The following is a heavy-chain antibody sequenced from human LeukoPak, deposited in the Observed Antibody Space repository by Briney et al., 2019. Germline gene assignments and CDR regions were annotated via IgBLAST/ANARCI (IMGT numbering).Heavy chain of an antibody. CDR2: MNPNSGNT. CDR1: GYTFTSYD. J-gene: IGHJ4*02. Sequence: GASVTVSCKASGYTFTSYDINWVRQATGQGLEWMGWMNPNSGNTGYAQKFQGRVTMTRNTSISTAYMELSSLRSEDTAVYYCARYQYYDFWSGPDYWGQGTLVTVSS. CDR3: ARYQYYDFWSGPDY. D-gene: IGHD3-3*01. V-gene: IGHV1-8*01.